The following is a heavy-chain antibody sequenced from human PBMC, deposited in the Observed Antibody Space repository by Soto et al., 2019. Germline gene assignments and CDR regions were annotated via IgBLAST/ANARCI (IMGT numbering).Heavy chain of an antibody. D-gene: IGHD2-21*01. CDR2: IYYSGST. CDR1: GGSISSYY. Sequence: SETLSLTCTVSGGSISSYYWSWIRQPPGKGLEWIGYIYYSGSTNYNPSLKSRVIIALDTSKNQFSLNLTSVTAADTTADVCDSDRAAAIGHYNFYVMDVWGQGTTVTVSS. V-gene: IGHV4-59*01. CDR3: DSDRAAAIGHYNFYVMDV. J-gene: IGHJ6*02.